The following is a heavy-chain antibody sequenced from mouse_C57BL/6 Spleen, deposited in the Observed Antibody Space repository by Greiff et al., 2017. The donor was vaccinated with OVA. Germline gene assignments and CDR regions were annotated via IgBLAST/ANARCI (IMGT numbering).Heavy chain of an antibody. CDR3: ARCPYYDGSHGNYAMDY. V-gene: IGHV1-61*01. Sequence: QVQLQQPGAELVRPGSSVKLSCKASGYTFTSYWMDWVKQRPGQGLEWIGNIYPSDSETHYNQKFKDKATLTVDKSSSTAYMQLSSLTSEDSAVYYCARCPYYDGSHGNYAMDYWGQGTSVTVSS. CDR2: IYPSDSET. J-gene: IGHJ4*01. CDR1: GYTFTSYW. D-gene: IGHD1-1*01.